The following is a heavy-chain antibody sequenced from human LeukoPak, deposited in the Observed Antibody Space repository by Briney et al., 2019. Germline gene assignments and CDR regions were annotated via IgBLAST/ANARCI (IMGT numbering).Heavy chain of an antibody. J-gene: IGHJ4*02. CDR1: GFTFSSYA. CDR3: AREGYYGSGSYPTFYFDY. D-gene: IGHD3-10*01. V-gene: IGHV3-30-3*01. Sequence: GGSLRLSCAASGFTFSSYAMHWVRQAPGKGLEWVAVISYDGITKYYADSVKGRFTISRDDSKNTLYLQMNSLRAEDTAAFYCAREGYYGSGSYPTFYFDYWGQGTLVTVSS. CDR2: ISYDGITK.